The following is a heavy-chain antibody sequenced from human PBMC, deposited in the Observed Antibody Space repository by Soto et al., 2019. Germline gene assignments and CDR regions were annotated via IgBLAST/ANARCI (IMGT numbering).Heavy chain of an antibody. J-gene: IGHJ6*02. CDR3: ARVFSRSTTQRVYHYYGMDI. V-gene: IGHV1-69*01. Sequence: QVQLVQSGAEVKQSGSSVKVACKTSGGTLGTYAITWVRQAPGQGLEWLGGVIPIFGTTNYEQKFQGRVTITADESTSTAYMELSSLRSEDTAVYYCARVFSRSTTQRVYHYYGMDIWGQGTTVTVSS. CDR1: GGTLGTYA. D-gene: IGHD6-6*01. CDR2: VIPIFGTT.